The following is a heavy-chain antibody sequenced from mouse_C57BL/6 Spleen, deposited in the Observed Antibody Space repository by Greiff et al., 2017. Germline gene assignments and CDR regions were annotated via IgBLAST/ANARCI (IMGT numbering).Heavy chain of an antibody. J-gene: IGHJ3*01. CDR2: ISDGGSYT. Sequence: EVTLVESGGGLVKPGGSLKLSCAASGFTFSSYAMSWVRQTPEKRLEWVATISDGGSYTYYPDNVKGRFTISRDNAKNNLYLQMSHLKSEDTALYDCARDDGSLAYWGQGTLVTVSA. CDR1: GFTFSSYA. D-gene: IGHD2-3*01. V-gene: IGHV5-4*01. CDR3: ARDDGSLAY.